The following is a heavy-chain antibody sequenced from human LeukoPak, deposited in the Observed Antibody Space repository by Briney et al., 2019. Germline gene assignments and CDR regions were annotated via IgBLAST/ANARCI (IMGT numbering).Heavy chain of an antibody. CDR1: GFTVSNNY. D-gene: IGHD2-15*01. CDR3: ARQHCSGGDCYFFD. V-gene: IGHV3-53*01. J-gene: IGHJ4*02. CDR2: IYNGGST. Sequence: PGGSLRLSCAASGFTVSNNYMSWVRQAPGKGLEWVSIIYNGGSTYYADSVKGRFTISRDNSKNTLYLQLNSLRAEDTAVYYCARQHCSGGDCYFFDWGQGTLVTVSS.